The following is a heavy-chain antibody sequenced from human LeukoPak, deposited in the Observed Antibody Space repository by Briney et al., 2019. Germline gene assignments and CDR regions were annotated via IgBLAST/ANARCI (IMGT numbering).Heavy chain of an antibody. Sequence: GGSLRLSCAASGFTFSSYVMHWVRQAPGKGLEWVAVISYDGSNKYYADSVKGRFTISRDNSKNTLYLQMNSLRAEDTAVYYCAKDKRYSPAGGNNYWGQGTLVTVSS. CDR1: GFTFSSYV. V-gene: IGHV3-30*18. J-gene: IGHJ4*02. CDR3: AKDKRYSPAGGNNY. CDR2: ISYDGSNK. D-gene: IGHD3-9*01.